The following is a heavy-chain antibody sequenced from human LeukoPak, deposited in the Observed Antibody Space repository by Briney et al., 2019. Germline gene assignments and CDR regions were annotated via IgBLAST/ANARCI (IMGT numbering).Heavy chain of an antibody. D-gene: IGHD1-1*01. J-gene: IGHJ4*02. CDR3: ATSGGTRDYYFDY. CDR2: INHSGST. CDR1: GGSFSGYY. V-gene: IGHV4-34*01. Sequence: PSETLSLTCAVYGGSFSGYYWSWIRQPPGKGLEWIGEINHSGSTNYNPSLKSRVTISVDTSKNQFSLKLSSVTAADTAVYYCATSGGTRDYYFDYWGQGTLVTVSS.